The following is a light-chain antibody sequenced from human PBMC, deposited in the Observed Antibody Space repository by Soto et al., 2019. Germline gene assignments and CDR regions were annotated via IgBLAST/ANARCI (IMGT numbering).Light chain of an antibody. CDR3: QQYNNWPHT. CDR2: GAS. J-gene: IGKJ2*01. CDR1: QSVSSN. V-gene: IGKV3-15*01. Sequence: EIVMTQSPATLSVSPGERATLSCRASQSVSSNLAWYQQKPGQAPRLLIYGASTGATGIPARFSGSGSGTEFILTISSLQSEDFAVYYCQQYNNWPHTFGQGTKVDI.